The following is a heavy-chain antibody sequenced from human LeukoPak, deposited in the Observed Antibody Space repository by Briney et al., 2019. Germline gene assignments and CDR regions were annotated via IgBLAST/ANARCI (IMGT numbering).Heavy chain of an antibody. Sequence: PSETLSLTCTVSGGSISSYYWSWIRQPQGKGLEWIGYIYYSGSTNYNPSLKSRVTISVDTSKNQFSLKLSSVTAADTAVYYCARLGSRGPEYYYGMDVWGQGTTVTVSS. D-gene: IGHD6-13*01. J-gene: IGHJ6*02. V-gene: IGHV4-59*01. CDR1: GGSISSYY. CDR2: IYYSGST. CDR3: ARLGSRGPEYYYGMDV.